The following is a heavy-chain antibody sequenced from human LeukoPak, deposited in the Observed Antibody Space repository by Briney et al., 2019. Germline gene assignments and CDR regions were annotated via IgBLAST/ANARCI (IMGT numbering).Heavy chain of an antibody. CDR2: ISRSGNTI. D-gene: IGHD3-22*01. J-gene: IGHJ4*02. Sequence: PGGSLRLSCAASGFTFSSFEMNWVRQAPGKGLEWVSYISRSGNTIYYADSVKGRCTISRDNAKNSLYTQMNNLRAEVTAVYYCARAGVDYYDSSDYYYPWYWGQGNLVTVSS. V-gene: IGHV3-48*03. CDR3: ARAGVDYYDSSDYYYPWY. CDR1: GFTFSSFE.